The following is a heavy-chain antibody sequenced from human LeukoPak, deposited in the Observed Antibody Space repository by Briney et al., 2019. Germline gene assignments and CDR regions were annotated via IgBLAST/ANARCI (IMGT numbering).Heavy chain of an antibody. D-gene: IGHD1-26*01. V-gene: IGHV4-39*01. CDR2: IYYSGST. CDR1: GGSISSSSYY. CDR3: ARGGGSYPIDY. J-gene: IGHJ4*02. Sequence: PSETLSLTCTVSGGSISSSSYYWGWIRQPPGKGLEWIGSIYYSGSTYYNPSLKSRVTISVDTSKNQFSLELSSVTAADTAVYYCARGGGSYPIDYWGQGTLVTVSS.